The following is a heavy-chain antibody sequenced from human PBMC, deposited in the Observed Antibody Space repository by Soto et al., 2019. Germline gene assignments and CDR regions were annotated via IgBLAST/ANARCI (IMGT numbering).Heavy chain of an antibody. CDR1: GFTFSSYA. J-gene: IGHJ6*02. Sequence: GGSLRLSCAASGFTFSSYAMSWVRQAPGKGLEWVSAISGSGGSTYYADSVKGRFTISRDDAKGSLYLQMDSLRVEDTAVYFCARKSQWLSGYIYHGMDVWSQGTSVTVSS. CDR3: ARKSQWLSGYIYHGMDV. CDR2: ISGSGGST. D-gene: IGHD6-19*01. V-gene: IGHV3-23*01.